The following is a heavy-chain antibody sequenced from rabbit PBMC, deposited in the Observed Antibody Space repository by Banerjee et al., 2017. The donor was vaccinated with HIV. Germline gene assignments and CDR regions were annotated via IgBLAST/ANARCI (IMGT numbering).Heavy chain of an antibody. V-gene: IGHV1S40*01. CDR1: GFSLSNNYV. D-gene: IGHD7-1*01. Sequence: QSLEESGGDLVKPGASLTLTCTASGFSLSNNYVMCWVRQAPGKGLEWIGCINSGSGSTWYASWAKGRFTISKTSSTTVTLRMTSLTAADTATYFCTTELTGNVNFWGPGTLVTVS. CDR3: TTELTGNVNF. CDR2: INSGSGST. J-gene: IGHJ6*01.